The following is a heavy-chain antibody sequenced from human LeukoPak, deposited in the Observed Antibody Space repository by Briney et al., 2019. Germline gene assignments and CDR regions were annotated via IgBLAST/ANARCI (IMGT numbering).Heavy chain of an antibody. D-gene: IGHD3-10*01. CDR1: GFTFSSYW. Sequence: PGGSLRLSCAASGFTFSSYWMHWVRQAPGKGLEWVSYISFSSATIHYADSVKGRFTISRDNAKNSLYLQLSSLRAEDTALYYCARDTHYYGSGSPAFDLWGRGTMVTVSS. J-gene: IGHJ3*01. CDR2: ISFSSATI. CDR3: ARDTHYYGSGSPAFDL. V-gene: IGHV3-48*01.